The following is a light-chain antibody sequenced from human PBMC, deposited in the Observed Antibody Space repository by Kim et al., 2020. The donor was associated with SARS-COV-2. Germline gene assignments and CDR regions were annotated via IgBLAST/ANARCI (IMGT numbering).Light chain of an antibody. CDR2: DAS. V-gene: IGKV1-33*01. CDR1: QDITNF. J-gene: IGKJ2*01. Sequence: PSVGDSVPIACQASQDITNFLNWYQKRPEKAPKLLMYDASILQSGVPERFSGNGYGTHFILTINDLQPEDIATSYCQHYDNLPYTFAAGTKLEI. CDR3: QHYDNLPYT.